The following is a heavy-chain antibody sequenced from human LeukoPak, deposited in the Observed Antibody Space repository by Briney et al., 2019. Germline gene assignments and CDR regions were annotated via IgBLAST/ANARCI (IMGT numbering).Heavy chain of an antibody. CDR1: GGSFSGYY. CDR3: ARLLRGGRDTPMVTMIVVRAKSGAFDI. V-gene: IGHV4-34*01. CDR2: INHSGST. Sequence: SETLSLTCAVYGGSFSGYYWSWIRQPPGKGLEWIGEINHSGSTNYNPSLKSRVTISVDTSKNQFSLKLSSVTAADTAVYYCARLLRGGRDTPMVTMIVVRAKSGAFDIWGQGTMVTVSS. D-gene: IGHD3-22*01. J-gene: IGHJ3*02.